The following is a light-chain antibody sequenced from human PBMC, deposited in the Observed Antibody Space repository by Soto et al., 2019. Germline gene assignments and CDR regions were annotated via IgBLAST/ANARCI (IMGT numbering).Light chain of an antibody. V-gene: IGLV6-57*02. J-gene: IGLJ2*01. CDR1: SGSFASNY. Sequence: NFMLTQPHSVSESPGKTVTISCTGSSGSFASNYVQWYQQRPGSAPTTVIYEDNQRPSGVPARFSGSIDSSSNSASLTISGLKTEDEADYYCQSYDSSNHVVFGGGTKLTVL. CDR2: EDN. CDR3: QSYDSSNHVV.